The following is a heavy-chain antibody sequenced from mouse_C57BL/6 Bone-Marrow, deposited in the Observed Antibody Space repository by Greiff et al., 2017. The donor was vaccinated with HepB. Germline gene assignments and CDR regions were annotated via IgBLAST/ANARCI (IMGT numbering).Heavy chain of an antibody. CDR3: ARRKKRDYAMDY. CDR1: GFTFSDYG. V-gene: IGHV5-17*01. Sequence: DVKLVESGGGLVKPGGSLKLSCAASGFTFSDYGMHWVRQAPEQGLEWVAYISSGSSTIYYADTVKGRFTISRDNAKNTLFLQMTSLRSEDTAMYYCARRKKRDYAMDYWGQGTSVTVSS. CDR2: ISSGSSTI. J-gene: IGHJ4*01.